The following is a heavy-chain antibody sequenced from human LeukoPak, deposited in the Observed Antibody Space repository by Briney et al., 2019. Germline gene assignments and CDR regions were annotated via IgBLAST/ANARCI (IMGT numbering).Heavy chain of an antibody. V-gene: IGHV3-66*02. CDR2: IYSGGST. CDR1: GFTVSSNY. D-gene: IGHD3-10*01. Sequence: GGSLRLSCAASGFTVSSNYMSWVRQARGKGLEGVSVIYSGGSTYYADSVKGRFTISRDNSKNTLYLQMNGLRAEDTAVYYCARGLGYGSGSYYYYYGMDVWGQGTTVTVSS. J-gene: IGHJ6*02. CDR3: ARGLGYGSGSYYYYYGMDV.